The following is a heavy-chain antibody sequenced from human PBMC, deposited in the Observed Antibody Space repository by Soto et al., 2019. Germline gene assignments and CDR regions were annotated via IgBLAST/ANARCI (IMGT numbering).Heavy chain of an antibody. CDR3: ARGVQLWLQGYYYGMDV. J-gene: IGHJ6*02. Sequence: SETLSLTCTVSGGSISSYYWSWIRQPPGKGLEWIGYIHYSGSTNYNPSLKSRVTISIDTSKHQFSLNLSSVTAADTAVYYCARGVQLWLQGYYYGMDVWGQGTTVTVSS. CDR1: GGSISSYY. D-gene: IGHD5-18*01. V-gene: IGHV4-59*01. CDR2: IHYSGST.